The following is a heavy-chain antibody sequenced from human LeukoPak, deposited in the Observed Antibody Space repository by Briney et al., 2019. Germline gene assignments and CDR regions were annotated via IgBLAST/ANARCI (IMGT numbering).Heavy chain of an antibody. V-gene: IGHV4-59*11. CDR3: ARDLVTVTKGFDI. CDR1: GDSFSSHY. D-gene: IGHD4-17*01. CDR2: ISYIGST. Sequence: SETLSLTCTVSGDSFSSHYWTWIRQPPGKGLEWIGYISYIGSTNYIPSLKSRVTISIDTSKNQFSLKLSSVTAADTAVYYCARDLVTVTKGFDIWGQGTMVSVSS. J-gene: IGHJ3*02.